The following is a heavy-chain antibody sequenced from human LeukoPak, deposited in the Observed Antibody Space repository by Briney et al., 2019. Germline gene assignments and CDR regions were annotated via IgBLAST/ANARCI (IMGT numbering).Heavy chain of an antibody. CDR3: ARIAQYYYDSSHFDY. CDR2: IYPGDSDT. V-gene: IGHV5-51*01. Sequence: GESLKISCKGSGYGFTSYWIGWVRQMPGKGLEWMGIIYPGDSDTRYSPSFQGQVTISADKSISTAYLQWSSLKASDTAMYYCARIAQYYYDSSHFDYWGQGTLVTVSS. J-gene: IGHJ4*02. D-gene: IGHD3-22*01. CDR1: GYGFTSYW.